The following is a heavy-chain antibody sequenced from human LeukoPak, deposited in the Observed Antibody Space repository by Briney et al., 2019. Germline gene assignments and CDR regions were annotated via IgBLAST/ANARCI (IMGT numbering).Heavy chain of an antibody. D-gene: IGHD2-2*03. CDR1: GGSFSGYY. J-gene: IGHJ5*02. Sequence: SETLSLTCAVYGGSFSGYYWSWIRQPPGKGLEWIGEINHSGSTNYNPSLKSRVTISVDTSKNRFSLKLSSVTAADTAVYYCARSGSWNWFDPWGQGTLVTVSS. V-gene: IGHV4-34*01. CDR3: ARSGSWNWFDP. CDR2: INHSGST.